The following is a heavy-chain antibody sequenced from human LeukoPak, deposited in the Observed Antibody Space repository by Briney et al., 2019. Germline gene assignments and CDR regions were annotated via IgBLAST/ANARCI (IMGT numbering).Heavy chain of an antibody. J-gene: IGHJ4*02. CDR3: AKGPDFDY. CDR2: ITWNSGTI. CDR1: GFTFSSYS. V-gene: IGHV3-9*01. Sequence: GGSLRLSCAASGFTFSSYSMNWVRQAPGKGLEWVSGITWNSGTIAYAASVRGRFTISRDNAKNSLYLQMNSLRAEDTAFYYCAKGPDFDYWGQGTLVTVSS.